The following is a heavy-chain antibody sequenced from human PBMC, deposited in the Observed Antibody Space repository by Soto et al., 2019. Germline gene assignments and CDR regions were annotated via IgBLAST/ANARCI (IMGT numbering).Heavy chain of an antibody. V-gene: IGHV1-46*01. D-gene: IGHD3-22*01. Sequence: GASVKVSCKASGYTFTSYYMHWVRQAPGQGLEWMGIINPSGGSTSYAQKFQGRVTMTRDTSTSTVYMELSSLRSEDTAVYYCARDRRTYYYDSSEFDPWGQGTLVTVSS. CDR2: INPSGGST. CDR1: GYTFTSYY. CDR3: ARDRRTYYYDSSEFDP. J-gene: IGHJ5*02.